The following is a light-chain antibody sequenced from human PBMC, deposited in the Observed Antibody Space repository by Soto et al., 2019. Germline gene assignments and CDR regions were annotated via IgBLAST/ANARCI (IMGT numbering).Light chain of an antibody. Sequence: EVVMRQSRATVSVSTGERASLSCRASQSVSSNLAWYQQKLGQAPRLLIYGASTRATGIPARFSGSGSGTEFTLTISSLQSEDFAVYYCQQYNIWPRTFGQGTNVDI. J-gene: IGKJ1*01. CDR1: QSVSSN. CDR2: GAS. CDR3: QQYNIWPRT. V-gene: IGKV3-15*01.